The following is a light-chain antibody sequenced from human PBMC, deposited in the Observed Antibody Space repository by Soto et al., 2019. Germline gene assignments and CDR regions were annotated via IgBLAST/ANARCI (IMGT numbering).Light chain of an antibody. CDR2: KAS. CDR1: QTISSW. V-gene: IGKV1-5*03. Sequence: IPMTQSPSTLSVSVGAIVTLTCRASQTISSWLAWYQQKPGKAPKLLIYKASTLKSGVPSRFSGSGSGTEFTLTINGLQPGDFAGYYCQQLKNYPITFGQGTRLEIK. CDR3: QQLKNYPIT. J-gene: IGKJ5*01.